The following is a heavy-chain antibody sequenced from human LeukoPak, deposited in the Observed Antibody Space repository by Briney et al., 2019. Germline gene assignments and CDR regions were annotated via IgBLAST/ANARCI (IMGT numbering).Heavy chain of an antibody. D-gene: IGHD3-10*01. V-gene: IGHV3-48*03. J-gene: IGHJ4*02. CDR1: GFTFSSYE. CDR3: AREKMVRGVIRALDY. CDR2: ISSSGSTI. Sequence: PGGSLRLSCAASGFTFSSYEMNWVRQAPGKGPEWVSYISSSGSTIYYADSVKGRFTISRDNAKNSLYLQMNSLRAEDTAVYYCAREKMVRGVIRALDYWGQGTLVTVSS.